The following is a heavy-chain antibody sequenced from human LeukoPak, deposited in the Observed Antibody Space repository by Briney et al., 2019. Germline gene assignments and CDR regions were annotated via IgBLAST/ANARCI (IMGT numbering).Heavy chain of an antibody. J-gene: IGHJ5*02. Sequence: SVKVSCKASGGTFSSYAISWVRQAPGQGLEWMGGIIPIFGTANYAQKFQGRVTITADESTSTAYMELSRLRSEDTAVYYCARDGDSSGYYGGSWFDPWGQGTLVTVSS. D-gene: IGHD3-22*01. CDR3: ARDGDSSGYYGGSWFDP. CDR1: GGTFSSYA. CDR2: IIPIFGTA. V-gene: IGHV1-69*13.